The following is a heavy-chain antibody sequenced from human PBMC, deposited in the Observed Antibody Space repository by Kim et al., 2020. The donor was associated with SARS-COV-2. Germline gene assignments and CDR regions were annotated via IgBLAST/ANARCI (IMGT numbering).Heavy chain of an antibody. CDR3: TREGPDYGDYGAPFDY. J-gene: IGHJ4*02. D-gene: IGHD4-17*01. V-gene: IGHV3-49*02. Sequence: SVKGRFTISRDDSKSIAYLQMNSLKTEDTAVYYCTREGPDYGDYGAPFDYWGQGTLVTVSS.